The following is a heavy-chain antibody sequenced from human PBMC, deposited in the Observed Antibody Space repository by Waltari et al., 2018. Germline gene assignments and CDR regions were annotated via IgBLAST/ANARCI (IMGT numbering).Heavy chain of an antibody. Sequence: QVQLQESGPGLVKPSETLSLTCAVSGYSISSGYYWGWIRQPPGKGLEWIGSIYHSGSTYYNPSLKIRVTISVDTSKNQFSLKLSSVTAADTAVYYCAREVYYGSGSYYKTDYFDYWGQGTLVTVSS. CDR3: AREVYYGSGSYYKTDYFDY. V-gene: IGHV4-38-2*02. D-gene: IGHD3-10*01. CDR1: GYSISSGYY. CDR2: IYHSGST. J-gene: IGHJ4*02.